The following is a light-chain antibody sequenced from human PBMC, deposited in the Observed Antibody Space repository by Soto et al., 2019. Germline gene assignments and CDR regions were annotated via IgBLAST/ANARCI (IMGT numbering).Light chain of an antibody. V-gene: IGLV2-11*01. Sequence: QAVVTQPRSVSGSPGQSVTISCTGTSSDVGGYNYVSWYQQHPGKAPKLMIYDVSKWPSGVPDRFSGSKSGNTASLTISGLQAEDEADYYCCAYAGNSLWVFGGGTKLTFL. CDR2: DVS. J-gene: IGLJ3*02. CDR1: SSDVGGYNY. CDR3: CAYAGNSLWV.